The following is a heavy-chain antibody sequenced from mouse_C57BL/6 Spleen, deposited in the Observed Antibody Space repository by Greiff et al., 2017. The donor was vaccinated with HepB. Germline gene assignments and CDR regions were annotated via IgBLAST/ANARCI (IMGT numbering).Heavy chain of an antibody. D-gene: IGHD1-1*01. V-gene: IGHV1-81*01. Sequence: VQLQQSGAELARPGASVKLSCKASGYTFTSYGIRWVKQRPGQGLEWIGEIYPRSGNTYYNEKFKGKATLTADKSSSTAYMELRSLTSEDSAVYCCARYYYGSSWFAYWGKGTLVTVSA. CDR1: GYTFTSYG. CDR3: ARYYYGSSWFAY. CDR2: IYPRSGNT. J-gene: IGHJ3*01.